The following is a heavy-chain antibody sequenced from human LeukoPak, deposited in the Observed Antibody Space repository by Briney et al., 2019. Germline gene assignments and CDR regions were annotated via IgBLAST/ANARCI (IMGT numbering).Heavy chain of an antibody. CDR1: GGSISSSSYY. J-gene: IGHJ4*02. Sequence: SETLSLTCTVSGGSISSSSYYWGWIRQPPGKGLEWIGSVYYSGGTYYNPSLKSRVTISVDTSKNQFSLKLSSVTAADTAVYYCARQYGPGYSSTWYFDYWGQGTLVTVSS. D-gene: IGHD6-13*01. CDR3: ARQYGPGYSSTWYFDY. V-gene: IGHV4-39*01. CDR2: VYYSGGT.